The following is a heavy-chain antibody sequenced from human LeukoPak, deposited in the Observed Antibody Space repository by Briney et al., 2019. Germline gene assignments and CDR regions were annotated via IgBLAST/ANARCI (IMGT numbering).Heavy chain of an antibody. V-gene: IGHV4-4*09. J-gene: IGHJ4*02. D-gene: IGHD6-13*01. CDR2: IYTSGST. CDR3: ARHSSSWTFDY. Sequence: SETLSLTCTVSGGSNSSYYWSWIRQPPGKGLEWIGYIYTSGSTNYNPSLKSRVTISVDTSKNQFSLKLSSVTAADTAVYYCARHSSSWTFDYWGQGALVTVSS. CDR1: GGSNSSYY.